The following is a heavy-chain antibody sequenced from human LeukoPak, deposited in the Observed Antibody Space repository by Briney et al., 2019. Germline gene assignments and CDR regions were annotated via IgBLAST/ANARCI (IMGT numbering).Heavy chain of an antibody. J-gene: IGHJ1*01. CDR1: GFTVSSNY. Sequence: GGSLRLSCAASGFTVSSNYMSWVRQAPGKGLEWVSVIYSGGSTYYADSVKGRFTISRDNSKNTLYLQMNSLRAEDTAVYYCARSGPSEYSQHWGQGPLVTVSS. V-gene: IGHV3-53*01. CDR2: IYSGGST. CDR3: ARSGPSEYSQH.